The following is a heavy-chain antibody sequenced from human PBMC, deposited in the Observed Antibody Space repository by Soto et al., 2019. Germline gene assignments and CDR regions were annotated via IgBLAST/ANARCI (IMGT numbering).Heavy chain of an antibody. CDR1: GLTFSDHY. V-gene: IGHV3-72*01. CDR2: SRNKANSYTT. Sequence: EVQLVESGGGLVQPGGSLRLSCAASGLTFSDHYSDWVRQAPGKGLEWVGRSRNKANSYTTEYAASVKGRFTLSRDDSTNSVYLQMNSLKTGDTAVYYCALGGGFQYWGQGTLVTVSS. CDR3: ALGGGFQY. J-gene: IGHJ1*01. D-gene: IGHD3-16*01.